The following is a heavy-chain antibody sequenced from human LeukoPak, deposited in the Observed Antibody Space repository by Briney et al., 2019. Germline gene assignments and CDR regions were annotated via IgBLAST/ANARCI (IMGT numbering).Heavy chain of an antibody. CDR1: GFTFSNYN. CDR2: ISSSSSHI. Sequence: PGGSLRLSCAASGFTFSNYNMNWVRQAPGKGLEWVSSISSSSSHIYYADSVKGRFTISRDNAKNSLYLQMGSLRAEDTAVYYCARDSRGYHQLSDYWGQGTLVTVSS. J-gene: IGHJ4*02. CDR3: ARDSRGYHQLSDY. D-gene: IGHD5-12*01. V-gene: IGHV3-21*01.